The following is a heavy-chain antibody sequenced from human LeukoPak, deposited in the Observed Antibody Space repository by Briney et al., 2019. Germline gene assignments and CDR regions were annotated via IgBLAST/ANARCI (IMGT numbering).Heavy chain of an antibody. Sequence: PGGSLRLSCAASGFPFSSYALNWVRQAPGRGPEYVSAITGSGFDTNYADSVKGRFTTSRDNSRNMMYLEMHFLRDEDTAIYYCAFARARMTGAGLDYWDPGTLVTVSS. CDR3: AFARARMTGAGLDY. D-gene: IGHD6-19*01. CDR1: GFPFSSYA. CDR2: ITGSGFDT. J-gene: IGHJ4*02. V-gene: IGHV3-23*01.